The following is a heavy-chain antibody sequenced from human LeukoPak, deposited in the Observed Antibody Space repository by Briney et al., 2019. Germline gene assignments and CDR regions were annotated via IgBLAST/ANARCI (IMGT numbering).Heavy chain of an antibody. V-gene: IGHV4-38-2*02. Sequence: SETLSLTCSVSGDSISGYYWGWIRQPPGKGLEWLGTISDSGKTYYNPSLKSRVTVSEDMSDKPFGSYFSLNLQSVTAADTAVYYCARDTAGEFDPWGQGTLVTVSS. D-gene: IGHD7-27*01. J-gene: IGHJ5*02. CDR1: GDSISGYY. CDR3: ARDTAGEFDP. CDR2: ISDSGKT.